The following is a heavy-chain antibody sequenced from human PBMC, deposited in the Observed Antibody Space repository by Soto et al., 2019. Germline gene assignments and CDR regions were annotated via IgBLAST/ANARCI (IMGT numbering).Heavy chain of an antibody. CDR1: GFTFSSYA. J-gene: IGHJ4*02. V-gene: IGHV3-23*01. Sequence: ESGGGLVQPGGSLRLSCAASGFTFSSYAMSWVRQAPGKGLEWVSAISGSGGSTYYADSVKGRFTISRDNSKNTLYLQMNSLRAEDTAVYYCAMGGNYDILTGYFYWGQGTLVTVSS. CDR2: ISGSGGST. CDR3: AMGGNYDILTGYFY. D-gene: IGHD3-9*01.